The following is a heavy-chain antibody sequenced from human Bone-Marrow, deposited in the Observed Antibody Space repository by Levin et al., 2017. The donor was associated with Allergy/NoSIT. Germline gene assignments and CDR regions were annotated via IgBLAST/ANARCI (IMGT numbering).Heavy chain of an antibody. J-gene: IGHJ6*02. CDR1: GFTVSSNY. V-gene: IGHV3-66*01. D-gene: IGHD2-2*02. CDR2: IYSGGST. CDR3: ARERPGCSSTSCYNGRRYGMDV. Sequence: GGSLRLSCAASGFTVSSNYMSWVRQAPGKGLEWVSVIYSGGSTYYADSVKGRFTISRDNSKNTLYLQMNSLRAEDTAVYYCARERPGCSSTSCYNGRRYGMDVWGQGTTVTVSS.